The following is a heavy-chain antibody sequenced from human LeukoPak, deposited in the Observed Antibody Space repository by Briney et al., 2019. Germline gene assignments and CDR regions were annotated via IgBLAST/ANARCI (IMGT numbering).Heavy chain of an antibody. J-gene: IGHJ4*02. D-gene: IGHD2-8*01. Sequence: SETLSLTCNVSGGSISSRSYYWSWLRQPPGKGLEWIATIYHSGSTYYNASLKSRVTISVDTSKSHFSLKLSSVTAADTAMYYCARYTGVNGYYFDYWGQGTLVTVFS. CDR2: IYHSGST. CDR1: GGSISSRSYY. CDR3: ARYTGVNGYYFDY. V-gene: IGHV4-39*02.